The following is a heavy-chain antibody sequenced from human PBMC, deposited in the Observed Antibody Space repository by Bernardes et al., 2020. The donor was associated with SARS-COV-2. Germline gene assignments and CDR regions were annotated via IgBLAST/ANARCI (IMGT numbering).Heavy chain of an antibody. V-gene: IGHV3-11*06. D-gene: IGHD3-16*01. J-gene: IGHJ4*02. Sequence: SLRLSCAASGFVFSNSYISWIRQAPGKGLEWVSYISGSSTYTNYADSVKGRFIISRDNAKNSVFLEMNNLRADDTAMYYCARGGTNGNHPGWDSWGQGALVTVSS. CDR3: ARGGTNGNHPGWDS. CDR2: ISGSSTYT. CDR1: GFVFSNSY.